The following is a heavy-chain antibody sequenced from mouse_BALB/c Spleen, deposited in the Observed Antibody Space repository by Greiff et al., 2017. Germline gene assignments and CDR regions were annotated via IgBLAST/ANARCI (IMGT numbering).Heavy chain of an antibody. CDR2: INSNGGST. V-gene: IGHV5-6-3*01. J-gene: IGHJ2*01. CDR1: GFTFSSYG. CDR3: AREVYYFDY. Sequence: DVKLVESGGGLVQPGGSLKLSCAASGFTFSSYGMSWVRQTPDKRLELVATINSNGGSTYYPDSVKGRFTISRDNAKNTLYLQMSSLKSEDTAMYYCAREVYYFDYWGQGTTLTVSS.